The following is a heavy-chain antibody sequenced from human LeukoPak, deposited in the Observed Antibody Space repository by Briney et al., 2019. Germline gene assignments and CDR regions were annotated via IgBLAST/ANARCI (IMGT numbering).Heavy chain of an antibody. J-gene: IGHJ6*02. Sequence: GGSLRLSCAATGFTFSSFSMHWVRQAPGKGLEWVAVISYDGSNKYYADSVKGRVAISRDNPKNTLYLQMNSLRTEDTAVYYCAKGRVGANGYYHYGMDVWGQGTTVTVSS. D-gene: IGHD1-26*01. CDR3: AKGRVGANGYYHYGMDV. V-gene: IGHV3-30*18. CDR1: GFTFSSFS. CDR2: ISYDGSNK.